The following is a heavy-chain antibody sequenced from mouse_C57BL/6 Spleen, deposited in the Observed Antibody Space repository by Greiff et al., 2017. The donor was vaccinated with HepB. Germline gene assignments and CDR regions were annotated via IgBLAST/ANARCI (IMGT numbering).Heavy chain of an antibody. V-gene: IGHV1-26*01. CDR2: INPNNVGT. D-gene: IGHD1-1*01. Sequence: EVQLQQSGPELVKPGASVKISCKASGYTFTDYYMNWVKQIHGKSREWIGDINPNNVGTSYNQKFKVKFTFTVYKSSSTAYMELRSLTSDDSAVYHCARTLAYYAFDSWGQGTTLTVSS. CDR3: ARTLAYYAFDS. J-gene: IGHJ2*01. CDR1: GYTFTDYY.